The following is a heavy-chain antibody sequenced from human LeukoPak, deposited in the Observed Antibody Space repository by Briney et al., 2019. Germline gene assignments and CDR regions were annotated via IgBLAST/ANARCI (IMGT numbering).Heavy chain of an antibody. J-gene: IGHJ4*02. D-gene: IGHD6-19*01. CDR1: GFTFDDYA. V-gene: IGHV3-9*01. CDR3: AKGGGWFYYFDF. CDR2: IGWDSGGI. Sequence: PGGSLRLSCAASGFTFDDYAMHWVRQAPGKGLEWVSGIGWDSGGIGYADSVKGRFTISRDNAKKSLFLQMNSLRAEDTAFYYCAKGGGWFYYFDFWGQGSLVTVSS.